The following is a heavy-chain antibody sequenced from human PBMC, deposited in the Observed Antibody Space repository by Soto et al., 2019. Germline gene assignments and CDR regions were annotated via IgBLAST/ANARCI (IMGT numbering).Heavy chain of an antibody. V-gene: IGHV3-7*01. CDR1: GFTFSSYW. J-gene: IGHJ6*02. Sequence: GESLKISCAASGFTFSSYWMSWVRQAPGKGLEWVANIKQDGSEKYYVDSVKGRFTISRDNAKNSLYLQMNSLGAEDTAVYYCARELAGACSSGYCDDYYYYGMDVWGQGTTVTVS. CDR2: IKQDGSEK. D-gene: IGHD3-22*01. CDR3: ARELAGACSSGYCDDYYYYGMDV.